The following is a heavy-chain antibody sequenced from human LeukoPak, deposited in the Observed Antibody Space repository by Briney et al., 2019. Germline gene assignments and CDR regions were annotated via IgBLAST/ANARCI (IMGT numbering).Heavy chain of an antibody. CDR2: INHSGST. V-gene: IGHV4-34*01. CDR1: GGSFSGYY. D-gene: IGHD4-17*01. CDR3: ARDYGVNFDY. J-gene: IGHJ4*02. Sequence: PSETLSLTCAVYGGSFSGYYWSWIRQPPGKGLEWIGEINHSGSTNYNPSLKSRVTISVDTSKNQFSLKLGSVTAADTAVYYCARDYGVNFDYWGQGTLVTVSS.